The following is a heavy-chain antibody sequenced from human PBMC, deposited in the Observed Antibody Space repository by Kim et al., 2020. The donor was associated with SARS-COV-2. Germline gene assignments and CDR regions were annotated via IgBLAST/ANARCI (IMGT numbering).Heavy chain of an antibody. D-gene: IGHD3-9*01. J-gene: IGHJ5*02. Sequence: SETLSLTCTVSGGSISRSDYSWGWIRQPPGKGLEWIGTIQYSGTTYYNPSLTSRATISVDTSKNQFSLKLNSVTAADTAVYYCAGHGPWVTGSLGYFDPWGQGTLVTVSS. CDR1: GGSISRSDYS. CDR3: AGHGPWVTGSLGYFDP. V-gene: IGHV4-39*01. CDR2: IQYSGTT.